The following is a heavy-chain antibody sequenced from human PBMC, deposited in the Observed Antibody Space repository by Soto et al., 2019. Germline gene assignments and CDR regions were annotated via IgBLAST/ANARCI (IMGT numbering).Heavy chain of an antibody. CDR2: MSYDGSNE. CDR1: GFTFSHYA. CDR3: AKDGSHNFDY. V-gene: IGHV3-30*18. D-gene: IGHD1-26*01. Sequence: QVQLVESGGGVVQPGRSLRLSCAASGFTFSHYAMHWVRQAPGKGLEWVALMSYDGSNECYADSVKGRFTISRDNSKNTLYLRMNSLRAEDTAVYYCAKDGSHNFDYWGQGTLVTVSS. J-gene: IGHJ4*02.